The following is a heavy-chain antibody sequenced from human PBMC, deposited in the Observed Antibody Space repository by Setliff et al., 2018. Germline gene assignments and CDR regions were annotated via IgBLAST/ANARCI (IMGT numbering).Heavy chain of an antibody. D-gene: IGHD3-22*01. CDR2: IRYDGSNK. Sequence: PGGSLRPSCAASGFTFSSYAITWVRQAPGKGLEWVAFIRYDGSNKYYADSVKGRFTISRDNATNSLYLQMNSLRAEDTAVYYCARDCGWYYYDSSGYYDYWGQGTLGTVSS. J-gene: IGHJ4*02. V-gene: IGHV3-30*02. CDR1: GFTFSSYA. CDR3: ARDCGWYYYDSSGYYDY.